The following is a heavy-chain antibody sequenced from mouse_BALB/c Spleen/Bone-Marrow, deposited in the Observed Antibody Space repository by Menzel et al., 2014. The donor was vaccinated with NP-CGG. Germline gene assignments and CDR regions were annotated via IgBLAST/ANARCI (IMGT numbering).Heavy chain of an antibody. V-gene: IGHV4-1*02. D-gene: IGHD1-1*01. J-gene: IGHJ1*01. CDR1: GFDFXRFW. Sequence: EVQLVESGGGLVQPGGSLKVSCAASGFDFXRFWMSWVRQAPGKGLEWIGEINPDSSTINYTPSLKDKFIISRDSAKNTLYLQMSKVRSGDTALYYCARRYGSSYRYWYFDVWGAGTTVTVSS. CDR3: ARRYGSSYRYWYFDV. CDR2: INPDSSTI.